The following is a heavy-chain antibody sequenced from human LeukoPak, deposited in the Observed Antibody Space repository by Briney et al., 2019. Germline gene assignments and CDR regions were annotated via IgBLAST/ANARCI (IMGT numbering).Heavy chain of an antibody. CDR3: SRRLDY. V-gene: IGHV3-7*01. J-gene: IGHJ4*02. CDR2: IKQDGSEK. CDR1: GFPFSDSW. Sequence: PGGSLRLSXAASGFPFSDSWMDWVRQAPGKGMEWVANIKQDGSEKHYADSVKGRFTISRDNAKNSLFLQMNGLRAEDTAVYYCSRRLDYWGQGALVTVSS.